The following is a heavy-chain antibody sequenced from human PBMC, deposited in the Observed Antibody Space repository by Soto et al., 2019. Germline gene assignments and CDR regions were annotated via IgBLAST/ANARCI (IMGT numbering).Heavy chain of an antibody. CDR2: VYPGDSDS. J-gene: IGHJ6*02. D-gene: IGHD1-1*01. V-gene: IGHV5-51*01. CDR1: GYGFSRNW. CDR3: ARLNDYHYGMDV. Sequence: GESLKISCQGSGYGFSRNWIAWVRQMPGKGLEWMGIVYPGDSDSRYSLSFQGQVTFSADKSINTAYLQWGSLKASDSAMYYCARLNDYHYGMDVWGQGTTVTVSS.